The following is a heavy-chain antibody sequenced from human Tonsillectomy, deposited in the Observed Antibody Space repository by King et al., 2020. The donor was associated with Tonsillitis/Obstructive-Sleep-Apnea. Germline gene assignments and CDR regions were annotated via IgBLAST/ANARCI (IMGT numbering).Heavy chain of an antibody. CDR1: GFTFSRYW. Sequence: VQLVESGGGLVQPGGSLRLSCTASGFTFSRYWMSWVLQAPGKGLEWVANINQDGSEEHYVDSVKGRCTISRDNAKNSLYLQMSSRRGGDTAVYYCARGVSYCSGTSCYDHNWFDPWGQGTLVTVSS. CDR3: ARGVSYCSGTSCYDHNWFDP. J-gene: IGHJ5*02. D-gene: IGHD2-2*01. V-gene: IGHV3-7*04. CDR2: INQDGSEE.